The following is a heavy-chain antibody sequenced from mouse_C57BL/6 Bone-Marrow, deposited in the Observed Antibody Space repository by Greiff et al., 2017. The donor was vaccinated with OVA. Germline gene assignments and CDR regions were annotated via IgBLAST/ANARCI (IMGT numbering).Heavy chain of an antibody. CDR1: GFTFSSYG. Sequence: EVQLVESGGDLVKPGGSLKLSCAASGFTFSSYGMSWVRQTPDKRLEWVATISSGGSYTSYPDSVKGRFTISRDNAKNTLYLQMSSLKSEDTAMYYCARRGQGYAMDYWGQGTSVTVSS. V-gene: IGHV5-6*01. D-gene: IGHD3-3*01. CDR2: ISSGGSYT. CDR3: ARRGQGYAMDY. J-gene: IGHJ4*01.